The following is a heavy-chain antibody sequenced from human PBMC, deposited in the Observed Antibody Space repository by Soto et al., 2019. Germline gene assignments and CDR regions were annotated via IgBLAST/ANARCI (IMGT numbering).Heavy chain of an antibody. CDR3: ARIRVIAAAGTGRFDP. CDR2: IFSNDEK. CDR1: GFSLSNARMG. J-gene: IGHJ5*02. Sequence: SGPTLVNPTETLTLTCTVSGFSLSNARMGVSWIRQPPGRALEWLAHIFSNDEKSYSTSLKSRLTISKDTSKSQVVLTMTNMDPVDTATYYFARIRVIAAAGTGRFDPWGQGTLVTVS. V-gene: IGHV2-26*01. D-gene: IGHD6-13*01.